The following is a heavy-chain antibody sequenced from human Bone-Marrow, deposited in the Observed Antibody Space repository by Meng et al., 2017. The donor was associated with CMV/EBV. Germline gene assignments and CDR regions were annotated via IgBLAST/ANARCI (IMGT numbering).Heavy chain of an antibody. Sequence: ASVKVSCKASGYTFTGYYMHWVRQAPGQGLEWMGIINPSGGGTLYAQKLQGRVTLTTDTSTSTVYMELSSLRSEDTAVYYCARDLGINWFDPWGQGTLVTVSS. D-gene: IGHD1-14*01. CDR2: INPSGGGT. CDR1: GYTFTGYY. CDR3: ARDLGINWFDP. V-gene: IGHV1-46*04. J-gene: IGHJ5*02.